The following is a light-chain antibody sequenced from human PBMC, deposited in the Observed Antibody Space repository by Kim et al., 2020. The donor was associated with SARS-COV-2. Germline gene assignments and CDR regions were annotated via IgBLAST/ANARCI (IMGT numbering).Light chain of an antibody. V-gene: IGKV1-5*01. CDR3: QQDNSYWT. Sequence: SASVGDRVTSTCRASQSISSWLAWYQQKPGKAPKLLNYEATSLESGVPSRFSGRGSRTEFTLTTSSLQPDDFATYYWQQDNSYWTFGQGTKVDIK. J-gene: IGKJ1*01. CDR1: QSISSW. CDR2: EAT.